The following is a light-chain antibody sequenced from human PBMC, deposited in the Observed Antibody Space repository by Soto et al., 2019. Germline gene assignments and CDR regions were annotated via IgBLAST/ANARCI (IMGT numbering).Light chain of an antibody. V-gene: IGLV1-47*01. J-gene: IGLJ1*01. CDR3: AAWDDNFSTYV. CDR2: KNN. Sequence: QSVLTQPPSASGTPGQRVTISCSGYSSTVGSNHVYWYQKFPGMAPKLLISKNNQRPSGVPDRFSGSKSGTSASLAISGLRSEDEAHYYRAAWDDNFSTYVFGSGTKVTVL. CDR1: SSTVGSNH.